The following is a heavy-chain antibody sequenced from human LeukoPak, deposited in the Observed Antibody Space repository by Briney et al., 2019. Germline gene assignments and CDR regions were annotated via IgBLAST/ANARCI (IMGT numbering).Heavy chain of an antibody. Sequence: GGSLRLSCAASGFTFSSYAMSWVRHAPGKGLEGVSAISGSGGSTYYADSVKGRFTISRDNSKNTLYLQMNSLRAEDTAVYYCAKTPSAFTFGGATGMDVWGQGTTVTVSS. CDR3: AKTPSAFTFGGATGMDV. CDR1: GFTFSSYA. J-gene: IGHJ6*02. V-gene: IGHV3-23*01. D-gene: IGHD3-16*01. CDR2: ISGSGGST.